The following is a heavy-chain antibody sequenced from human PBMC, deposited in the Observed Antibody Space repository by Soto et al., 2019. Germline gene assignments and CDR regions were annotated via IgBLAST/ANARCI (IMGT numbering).Heavy chain of an antibody. Sequence: ASVKVSFKASGYTFTSYAMHWVRQAPGQRLEWMGWINAGNGNTKYSQKFQGRVTITRDTSASTAYMELSSLRSEDTAVYYCARVVPAAMTDAFDIWGQGTMVTVSS. CDR1: GYTFTSYA. CDR2: INAGNGNT. CDR3: ARVVPAAMTDAFDI. J-gene: IGHJ3*02. V-gene: IGHV1-3*01. D-gene: IGHD2-2*01.